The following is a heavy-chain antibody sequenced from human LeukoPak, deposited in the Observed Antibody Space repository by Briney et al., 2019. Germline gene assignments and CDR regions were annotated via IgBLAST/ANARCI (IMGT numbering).Heavy chain of an antibody. CDR1: GYTFTSYY. CDR3: ARGYSSGPAFDI. Sequence: GASVNVSCKASGYTFTSYYMHWVRQAPGQGLEWMGIINPSGGSTSYAQQFQGRVTMTRDTSTSTVYMELSSLRSEDTAVYYCARGYSSGPAFDIWGQGTMVTVSS. D-gene: IGHD6-19*01. CDR2: INPSGGST. V-gene: IGHV1-46*01. J-gene: IGHJ3*02.